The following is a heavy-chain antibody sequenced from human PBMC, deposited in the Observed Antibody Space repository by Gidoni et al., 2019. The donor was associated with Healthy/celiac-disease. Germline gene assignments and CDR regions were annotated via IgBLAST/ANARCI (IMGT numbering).Heavy chain of an antibody. Sequence: QVQLVQSGAEVKKPGASVQVSCKASGYTFTGYYMHWVRQAPGQGLEWMGWINPNSGGTNYAQKFQGRVTMTRDTSISTAYMELSRLRSDDTAVYYCARTRYCTNGVCYGNWFDPWGQGTLVTVSS. V-gene: IGHV1-2*02. CDR2: INPNSGGT. CDR3: ARTRYCTNGVCYGNWFDP. J-gene: IGHJ5*02. CDR1: GYTFTGYY. D-gene: IGHD2-8*01.